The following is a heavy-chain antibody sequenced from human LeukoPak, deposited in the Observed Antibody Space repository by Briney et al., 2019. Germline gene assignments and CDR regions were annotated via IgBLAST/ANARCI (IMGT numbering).Heavy chain of an antibody. CDR1: GGSISSYY. CDR2: IYYSGST. D-gene: IGHD3-22*01. V-gene: IGHV4-59*01. Sequence: PSETLSLTCTVSGGSISSYYWSWIRQPPGKGLEWIGYIYYSGSTNYNPSLKSRVTISVDTSKNQFSLKLSSVTAADTAAYYCARDAYYDSSGLLRGIDPWGQGTLVTVSS. CDR3: ARDAYYDSSGLLRGIDP. J-gene: IGHJ5*02.